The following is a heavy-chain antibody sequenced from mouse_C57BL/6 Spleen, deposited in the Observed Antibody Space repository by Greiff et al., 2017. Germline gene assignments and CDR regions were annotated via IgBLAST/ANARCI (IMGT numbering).Heavy chain of an antibody. Sequence: VQLQQPGAELVMPGASVKLSCKASGYTFTSYWMHWVKQRPGQGLEWIGEIDPSASYTNYNQKFKGKSTLTVDKSSSTAYMQLSSLTSEGSAVYYWASYGSYWYFDVWGTGTTVTVSS. CDR1: GYTFTSYW. CDR3: ASYGSYWYFDV. D-gene: IGHD1-1*01. CDR2: IDPSASYT. V-gene: IGHV1-69*01. J-gene: IGHJ1*03.